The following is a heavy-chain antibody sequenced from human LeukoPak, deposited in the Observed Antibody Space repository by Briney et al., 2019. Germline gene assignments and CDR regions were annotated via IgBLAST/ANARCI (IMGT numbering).Heavy chain of an antibody. CDR1: GGSISSYY. J-gene: IGHJ4*02. Sequence: KASETLSLTCTVSGGSISSYYWSWIRQPPRKGLEWIGYIYYSGSTNYNPSLKSRVTISVDTSKNQFSLKLSSVTAADTAVYYCARHVNYDFWSGYYNSPYFDYWGQGTLVTVSS. D-gene: IGHD3-3*01. CDR2: IYYSGST. V-gene: IGHV4-59*08. CDR3: ARHVNYDFWSGYYNSPYFDY.